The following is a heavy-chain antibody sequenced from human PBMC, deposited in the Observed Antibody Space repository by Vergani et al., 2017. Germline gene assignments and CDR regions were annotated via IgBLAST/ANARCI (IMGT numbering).Heavy chain of an antibody. J-gene: IGHJ1*01. Sequence: QLQLQESGPGLVKPSENLSLTCTVSGVSIGSNSYYWGWIRQPPGKGLEWIGTIYYTGTTYYNEAHKSRLTISVDTSKNQFSLNLTSVTAADTAVYYCTRHGRSGWAGYFQHWGQGTLVTAS. CDR1: GVSIGSNSYY. CDR2: IYYTGTT. D-gene: IGHD6-19*01. CDR3: TRHGRSGWAGYFQH. V-gene: IGHV4-39*01.